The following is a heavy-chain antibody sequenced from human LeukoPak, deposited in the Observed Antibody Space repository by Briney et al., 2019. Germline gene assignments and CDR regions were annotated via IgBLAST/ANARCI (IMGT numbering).Heavy chain of an antibody. Sequence: ASVKVSCKASGYTFTGYYMHWVRQAPGQGLEWMGWINPNSGGTTYAQKFQGRVTMTRDTSINTTYMELSRLRSDDTAVYYCARDAYGSGSYPDYWGQGTPVTVSS. CDR2: INPNSGGT. CDR3: ARDAYGSGSYPDY. D-gene: IGHD3-10*01. V-gene: IGHV1-2*02. CDR1: GYTFTGYY. J-gene: IGHJ4*02.